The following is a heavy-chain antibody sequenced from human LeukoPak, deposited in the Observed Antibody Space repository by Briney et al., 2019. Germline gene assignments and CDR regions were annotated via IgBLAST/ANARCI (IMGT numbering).Heavy chain of an antibody. J-gene: IGHJ5*02. CDR1: GYRFTSYW. CDR2: IYPGDSDT. D-gene: IGHD2-2*01. CDR3: ARYFCSSTSCSNWFDP. Sequence: GESLKIYFKGSGYRFTSYWIGWVRPVPGKGLEWMGIIYPGDSDTRYSTAFQGQVTISADKSISPAYLQLSSLKASDTAMYYCARYFCSSTSCSNWFDPWGQGTLVTVSS. V-gene: IGHV5-51*01.